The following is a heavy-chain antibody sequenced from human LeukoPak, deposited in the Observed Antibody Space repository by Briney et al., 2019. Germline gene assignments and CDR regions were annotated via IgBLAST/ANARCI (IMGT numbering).Heavy chain of an antibody. Sequence: ASVKVSCKASGYTFTSYYMHWVRQAPGQGLEWMGIINPSGGSTSYAQKFQGRVTMTRDTSTSTVYMELSSLRSEDTAVYYCARDPKTKGFVISSRAFDIWGQGTMVTVSS. CDR3: ARDPKTKGFVISSRAFDI. J-gene: IGHJ3*02. CDR2: INPSGGST. D-gene: IGHD3-10*01. CDR1: GYTFTSYY. V-gene: IGHV1-46*01.